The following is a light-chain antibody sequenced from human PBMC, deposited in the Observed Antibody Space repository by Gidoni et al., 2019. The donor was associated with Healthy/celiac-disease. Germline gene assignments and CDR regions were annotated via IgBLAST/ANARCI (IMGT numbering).Light chain of an antibody. CDR2: LGS. V-gene: IGKV2-28*01. CDR3: MQARQTPHT. Sequence: DIVLTQSPLSLPVIPGEPASISCRSSQSLLFSNGNNYLDWYLQKPGQSPQLLMYLGSHRASGVPDRFSGSGSGTDFTLKISRVEAEDVGVYYCMQARQTPHTFGQGTRLEIK. CDR1: QSLLFSNGNNY. J-gene: IGKJ5*01.